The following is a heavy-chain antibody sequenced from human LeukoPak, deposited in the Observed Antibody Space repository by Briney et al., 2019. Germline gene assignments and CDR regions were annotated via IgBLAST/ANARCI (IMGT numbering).Heavy chain of an antibody. CDR1: GYTFTGYY. Sequence: ASVKVSCKASGYTFTGYYMHWVRQAPGQGLEWMGWISAYNGNTNYAQKLQGRVTMTTDTSTNTAYMELRSLRSDDTAVYYCARAGMTTVTGNDYWGQGTLVTVSS. D-gene: IGHD4-11*01. J-gene: IGHJ4*02. CDR2: ISAYNGNT. CDR3: ARAGMTTVTGNDY. V-gene: IGHV1-18*04.